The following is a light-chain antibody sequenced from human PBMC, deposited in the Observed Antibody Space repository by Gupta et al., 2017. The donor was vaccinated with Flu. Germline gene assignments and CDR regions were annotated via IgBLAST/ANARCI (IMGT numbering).Light chain of an antibody. V-gene: IGKV4-1*01. Sequence: DIVLTQSPDYLAGSLGEGAAINCKSSQSVLNRSNNKNYLSWYQQKPGQPPKLLIYWASTRESGVPDRFSGSGSGTDFSLTISSLQAEDVALYFCQQYYKTPRTFGGGTKVEIK. CDR2: WAS. CDR1: QSVLNRSNNKNY. J-gene: IGKJ4*01. CDR3: QQYYKTPRT.